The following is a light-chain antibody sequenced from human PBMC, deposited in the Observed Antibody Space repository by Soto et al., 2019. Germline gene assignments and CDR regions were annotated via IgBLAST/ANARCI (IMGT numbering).Light chain of an antibody. V-gene: IGKV3D-20*02. Sequence: PGERATLSCRASQSVSTSYLAWYQQKPGQAPRLLIFGASSRATGIPDRFSGSGSGTDFTLTISSLEPEDFAVYYCQQRSNWPITFGQGTRLEIK. CDR2: GAS. CDR1: QSVSTSY. CDR3: QQRSNWPIT. J-gene: IGKJ5*01.